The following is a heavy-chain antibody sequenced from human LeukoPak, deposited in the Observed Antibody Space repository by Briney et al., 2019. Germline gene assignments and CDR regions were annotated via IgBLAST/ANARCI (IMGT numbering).Heavy chain of an antibody. CDR2: IYHSGST. J-gene: IGHJ5*02. D-gene: IGHD5-18*01. CDR3: ARVVIQLWDPRFDP. Sequence: KPSETLSLTCAVSGGSISSSNWWSWVRQPPGKGLEWIGEIYHSGSTDYNPSLKSRVTISVDKSKNQFSLKLSSVTAADTAVYYCARVVIQLWDPRFDPWGQGTLVTVSS. V-gene: IGHV4-4*02. CDR1: GGSISSSNW.